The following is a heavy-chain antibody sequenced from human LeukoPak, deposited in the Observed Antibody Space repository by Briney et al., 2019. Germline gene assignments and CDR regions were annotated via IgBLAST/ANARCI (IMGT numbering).Heavy chain of an antibody. Sequence: ASVTVSCKASGYTFTDYYMHWVQQATGKGLDWMGRVDPEDGETIYAEKFQGRVTITADTSTDTAYMELSSLRSEDTAVYYCATLRFVEWGGWFDPWGEGTLVTVSS. CDR1: GYTFTDYY. CDR2: VDPEDGET. V-gene: IGHV1-69-2*01. J-gene: IGHJ5*02. D-gene: IGHD3-3*01. CDR3: ATLRFVEWGGWFDP.